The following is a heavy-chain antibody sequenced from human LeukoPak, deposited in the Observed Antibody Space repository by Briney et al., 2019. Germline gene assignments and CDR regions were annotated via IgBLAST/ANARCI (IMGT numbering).Heavy chain of an antibody. CDR2: ISSSGSTI. J-gene: IGHJ1*01. Sequence: GGSLRLSCAASGFTFSSYEMNWVRQAPGRGLEWVSYISSSGSTIYYADSVKGRFTISRDNAKNSLYLQMNSLRAEDTAVYYCARVEQQPGVQHWGQGTLVTVSS. CDR3: ARVEQQPGVQH. D-gene: IGHD6-13*01. V-gene: IGHV3-48*03. CDR1: GFTFSSYE.